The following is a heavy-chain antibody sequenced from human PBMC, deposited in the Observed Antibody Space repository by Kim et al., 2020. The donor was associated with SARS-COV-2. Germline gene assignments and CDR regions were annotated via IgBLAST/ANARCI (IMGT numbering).Heavy chain of an antibody. CDR3: ARGQTRYCSGGSCYTISPLYDRKNAFDI. D-gene: IGHD2-15*01. CDR1: GGSFSGYY. CDR2: INHSGST. Sequence: SETLSLTCAVYGGSFSGYYWSWIRQPPGKGLEWIGEINHSGSTNYNPSLKSRVTISVDTSKNQFSLKLSSVTAADTAVYYCARGQTRYCSGGSCYTISPLYDRKNAFDIWGQGTMVTVSS. V-gene: IGHV4-34*01. J-gene: IGHJ3*02.